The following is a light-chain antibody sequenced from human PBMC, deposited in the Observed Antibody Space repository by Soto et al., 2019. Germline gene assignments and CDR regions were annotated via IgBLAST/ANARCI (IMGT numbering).Light chain of an antibody. Sequence: EIVLTQSPGTLSLSPGERAILSCRARERFIRTSLAWYQQKPVQAPRLLIYGSSSRATGIPDRFSGSGSGTDFTLTISRLEPEDFAVYYCQQYDGSRYSFGQGTKLEIK. CDR1: ERFIRTS. CDR2: GSS. J-gene: IGKJ2*03. V-gene: IGKV3-20*01. CDR3: QQYDGSRYS.